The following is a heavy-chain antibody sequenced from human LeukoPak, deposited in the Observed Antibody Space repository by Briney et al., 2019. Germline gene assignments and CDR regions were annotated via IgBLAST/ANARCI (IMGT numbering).Heavy chain of an antibody. J-gene: IGHJ1*01. V-gene: IGHV1-2*02. CDR2: IDPYTGNT. Sequence: ASVKVSCKASGYTFVGYYLHWVRQAPGQGLEWMAWIDPYTGNTHYAQKFQGRITVTRDTSISTTYMELSWLTSDDTALYYCAREYTASEHWGQGTLVTVSS. CDR1: GYTFVGYY. CDR3: AREYTASEH. D-gene: IGHD2-2*02.